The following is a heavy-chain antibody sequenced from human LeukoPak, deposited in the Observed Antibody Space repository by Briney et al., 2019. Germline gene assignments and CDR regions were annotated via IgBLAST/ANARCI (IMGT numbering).Heavy chain of an antibody. CDR3: ARDRTPYYYDSSGGAFDI. J-gene: IGHJ3*02. V-gene: IGHV5-51*01. CDR1: GYSFTSYW. Sequence: GESLKISCKGSGYSFTSYWIGWVRQMPGKGLEWMGIIYPGDSDTRYSPSFQGQVTISADKSISTAYLQWSSLKASDTAMYYCARDRTPYYYDSSGGAFDIWGQGTMVTVSS. CDR2: IYPGDSDT. D-gene: IGHD3-22*01.